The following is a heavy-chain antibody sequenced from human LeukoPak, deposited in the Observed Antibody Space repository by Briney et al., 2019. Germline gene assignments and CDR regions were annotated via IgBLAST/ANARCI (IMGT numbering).Heavy chain of an antibody. CDR3: ARGSDSSGWEFDY. CDR1: GGAFSSYA. CDR2: IIPIFGTA. J-gene: IGHJ4*02. D-gene: IGHD6-19*01. V-gene: IGHV1-69*05. Sequence: GASVKVSCKASGGAFSSYAISWVRQAPGQGLEWMGGIIPIFGTANYTQKFQGRVTITTDESTSTAYMELSSLRSEDTAVYYCARGSDSSGWEFDYWGQGTLVTVSS.